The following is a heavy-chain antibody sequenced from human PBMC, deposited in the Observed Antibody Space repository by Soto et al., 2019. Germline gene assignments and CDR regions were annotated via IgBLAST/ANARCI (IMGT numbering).Heavy chain of an antibody. Sequence: GGSLRLSCAASKFSFCGYWMHWVRQAPGKGLMWVSRVNPDGSTTTYADSVKGRFTISRDNAKNTVFLQMNSLRADDTAVYYCAKVASGSYDWFDPWGQGTLVTVSS. J-gene: IGHJ5*02. CDR2: VNPDGSTT. D-gene: IGHD1-26*01. CDR3: AKVASGSYDWFDP. V-gene: IGHV3-74*01. CDR1: KFSFCGYW.